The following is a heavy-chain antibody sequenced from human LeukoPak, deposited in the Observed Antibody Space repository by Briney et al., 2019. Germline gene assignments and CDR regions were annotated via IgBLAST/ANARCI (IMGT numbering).Heavy chain of an antibody. CDR3: ARHSTSASGTYALDY. CDR1: AYNLPKSW. V-gene: IGHV5-51*01. J-gene: IGHJ4*02. Sequence: GESLMISCKASAYNLPKSWIGCVRQMPGKNLQWMVIIYPHDSGTRYSPSFQGQVTISADKSNTTAYLQWSSLKASDTAIYYCARHSTSASGTYALDYWGQGTLVAVSS. D-gene: IGHD3-10*01. CDR2: IYPHDSGT.